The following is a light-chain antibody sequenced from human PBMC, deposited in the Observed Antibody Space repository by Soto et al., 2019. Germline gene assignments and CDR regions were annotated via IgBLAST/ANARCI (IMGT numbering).Light chain of an antibody. V-gene: IGKV2-29*01. CDR3: QPYNNWPLT. CDR2: DTS. J-gene: IGKJ4*01. CDR1: QSLLHSNGKTY. Sequence: DIAMTQTPLSLSVTPGQPASISCKSSQSLLHSNGKTYLYWYQHKPGQTPRLLIYDTSTRATGVPTRFSGSRSGAEFTLTINSLQSEDFAVYYCQPYNNWPLTFGGGTKVDIK.